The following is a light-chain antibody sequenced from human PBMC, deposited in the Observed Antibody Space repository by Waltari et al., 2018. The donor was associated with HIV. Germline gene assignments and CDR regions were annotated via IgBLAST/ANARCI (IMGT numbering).Light chain of an antibody. CDR2: LAS. CDR1: HGISNF. CDR3: QQYYNTPPWT. V-gene: IGKV1-NL1*01. Sequence: DIQMTHSPSSLSASVGHRITLTCRASHGISNFFAWYQQKPGKGPRLLLSLASKLESGVPSRFSGSGFGTDYTLTISSLKPEDFATDYCQQYYNTPPWTFGQGTKVEIK. J-gene: IGKJ1*01.